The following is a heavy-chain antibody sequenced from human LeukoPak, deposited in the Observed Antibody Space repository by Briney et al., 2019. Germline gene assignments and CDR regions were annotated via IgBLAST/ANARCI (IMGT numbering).Heavy chain of an antibody. Sequence: SQPLPLTGAISGAGVPKKNTAGNWIRHSQSKAFKWLGRTYYRSKWHNTYAASVKSRITIDPDTSKNQFSLQLDSVTPEDTAVYFCVRLVGGDIDYWGQGTLVTVSS. CDR1: GAGVPKKNTA. CDR2: TYYRSKWHN. CDR3: VRLVGGDIDY. J-gene: IGHJ4*02. V-gene: IGHV6-1*01. D-gene: IGHD5-12*01.